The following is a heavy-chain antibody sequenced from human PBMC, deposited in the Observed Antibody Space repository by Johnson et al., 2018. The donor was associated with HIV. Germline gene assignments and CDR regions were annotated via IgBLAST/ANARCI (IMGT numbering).Heavy chain of an antibody. CDR2: IYSGGST. V-gene: IGHV3-66*01. Sequence: VQLVESGGGLVQPGGSLRLSCAASGFTVSSNYMSWVRQAPGKGLEWVSVIYSGGSTYYAYSVKGRFTISRDNSKNTLYLQMNSLRAEDTAVYYCARGGANYYDSSGYYGAFDIWGQVTMVTVSS. J-gene: IGHJ3*02. CDR3: ARGGANYYDSSGYYGAFDI. D-gene: IGHD3-22*01. CDR1: GFTVSSNY.